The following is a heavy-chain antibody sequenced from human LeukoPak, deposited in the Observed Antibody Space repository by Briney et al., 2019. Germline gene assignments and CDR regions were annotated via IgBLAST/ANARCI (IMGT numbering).Heavy chain of an antibody. V-gene: IGHV3-30-3*01. J-gene: IGHJ3*02. D-gene: IGHD3-10*01. Sequence: PGGSLRLSCAASRFTFTSYTMTWVRQAPGKGLEWVAVISYDGSNKYYADSVKGRFTISRDNSKNTLYLQMNSLRAEDTAVYYCAKDPNYYGSGVLGAFDIWGQGTMVTVSS. CDR1: RFTFTSYT. CDR2: ISYDGSNK. CDR3: AKDPNYYGSGVLGAFDI.